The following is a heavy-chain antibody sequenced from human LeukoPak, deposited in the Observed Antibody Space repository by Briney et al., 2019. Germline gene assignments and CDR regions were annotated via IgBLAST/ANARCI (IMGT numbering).Heavy chain of an antibody. CDR3: ARGPLYYYGSGTNWFDP. V-gene: IGHV3-48*01. CDR2: ISSSSSTI. D-gene: IGHD3-10*01. J-gene: IGHJ5*02. Sequence: PGGSLRLSCAASGFTFSSYSMNWVRQAPGKGLEWVSYISSSSSTIYYADSVKGRFTISRDNAKNSLYLQMNSLRAEDTAVYYCARGPLYYYGSGTNWFDPWGQGTLVTVSS. CDR1: GFTFSSYS.